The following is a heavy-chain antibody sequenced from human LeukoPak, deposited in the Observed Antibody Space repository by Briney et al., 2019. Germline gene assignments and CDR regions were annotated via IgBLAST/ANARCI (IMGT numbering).Heavy chain of an antibody. V-gene: IGHV3-9*01. J-gene: IGHJ4*02. CDR2: ISWNSGSI. D-gene: IGHD6-25*01. Sequence: PGRSLRLSCAASGFTFDDYAMHWVRQAPGKGLEWVSGISWNSGSIGYADSVKGRFTISRDNAKNSLYLQMNSLRAEDTALYYCAKDPSSGDYWGQGTLVTVSS. CDR3: AKDPSSGDY. CDR1: GFTFDDYA.